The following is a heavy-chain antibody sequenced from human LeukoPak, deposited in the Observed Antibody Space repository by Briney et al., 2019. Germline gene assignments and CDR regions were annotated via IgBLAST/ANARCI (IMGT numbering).Heavy chain of an antibody. D-gene: IGHD6-19*01. CDR3: ARLFGSGWPGYFYYAMDV. J-gene: IGHJ6*02. V-gene: IGHV3-66*04. CDR1: GITLNSTY. Sequence: GGSPRLSCAAPGITLNSTYISWVRPAPGEGLGWVSVAYSDGNTYYEGYVKGRFTISRDNSKNTLFLQMNSLRAEDTAVYYCARLFGSGWPGYFYYAMDVWGQGTTVAVSS. CDR2: AYSDGNT.